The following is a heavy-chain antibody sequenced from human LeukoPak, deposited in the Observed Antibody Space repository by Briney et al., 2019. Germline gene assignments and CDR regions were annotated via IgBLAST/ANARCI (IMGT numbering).Heavy chain of an antibody. Sequence: ASVKVSCKASGYTFTSYYMHWVRQAPGQGLEWMGGFDPEDGETIYAQKFQGRVTMTEDTSTDTAYMELSSLRSEDTAVYYCARDGDGDYACWGQGTLVTVSS. CDR1: GYTFTSYY. D-gene: IGHD4-17*01. V-gene: IGHV1-24*01. J-gene: IGHJ4*02. CDR2: FDPEDGET. CDR3: ARDGDGDYAC.